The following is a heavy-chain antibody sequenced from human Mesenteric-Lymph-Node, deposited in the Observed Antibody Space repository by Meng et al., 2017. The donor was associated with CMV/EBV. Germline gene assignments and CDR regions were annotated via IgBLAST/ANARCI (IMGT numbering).Heavy chain of an antibody. CDR2: IYFSGNT. D-gene: IGHD6-19*01. Sequence: SETLSLTCTVPGDSINIDDYFWTWIRQPPGEGLEWIGYIYFSGNTNYNPSLKSRVTISVDTSRNQFSLRLSSVTAADTAVYYCARPQYTYSSGIDYWGQGTLVTVSS. CDR3: ARPQYTYSSGIDY. J-gene: IGHJ4*02. CDR1: GDSINIDDYF. V-gene: IGHV4-30-4*08.